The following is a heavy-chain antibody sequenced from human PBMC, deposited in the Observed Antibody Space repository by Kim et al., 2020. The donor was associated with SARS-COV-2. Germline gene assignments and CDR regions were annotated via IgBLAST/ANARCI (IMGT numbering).Heavy chain of an antibody. CDR2: VNPNTGVT. CDR3: ARSYTTGFIDQ. CDR1: GYAITGYY. Sequence: ASVKVSCKASGYAITGYYMHWVRQAPGQGLERIGWVNPNTGVTNYAQKFRGTVTMTLDTSITTGYMELKSLRSDDTAVYYCARSYTTGFIDQWGQGTLVT. V-gene: IGHV1-2*02. D-gene: IGHD3-9*01. J-gene: IGHJ4*02.